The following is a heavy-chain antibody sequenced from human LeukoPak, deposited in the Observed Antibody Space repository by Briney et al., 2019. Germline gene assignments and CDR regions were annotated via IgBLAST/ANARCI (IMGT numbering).Heavy chain of an antibody. V-gene: IGHV4-59*01. CDR3: ARGGAARLHFQN. D-gene: IGHD6-6*01. CDR1: CVSISTYY. J-gene: IGHJ1*01. CDR2: IYHSGST. Sequence: PSETLSLTCTVSCVSISTYYCNCIRQPPGKGLEWIVYIYHSGSTNYNPSLQSRVTISVDTSKNQFSLNLNSATAADTAVYYCARGGAARLHFQNWGQGTLVTVPS.